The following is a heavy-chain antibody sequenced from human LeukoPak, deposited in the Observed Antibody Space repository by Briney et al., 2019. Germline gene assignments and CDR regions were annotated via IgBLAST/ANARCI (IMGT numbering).Heavy chain of an antibody. D-gene: IGHD3-10*01. V-gene: IGHV1-69*13. CDR1: GGTFSSYA. Sequence: SVKVSCKASGGTFSSYAISWVRQAPGQGLEWMGGIIPIFGTANYAQKSQGRVTITADESTSTAYMELSSLRSEDTAVYYCARTRWFGELFYFYYSDYWGQGTLVTVSS. J-gene: IGHJ4*02. CDR3: ARTRWFGELFYFYYSDY. CDR2: IIPIFGTA.